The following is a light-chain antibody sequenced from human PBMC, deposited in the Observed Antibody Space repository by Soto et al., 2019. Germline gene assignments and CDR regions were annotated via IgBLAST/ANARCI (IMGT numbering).Light chain of an antibody. Sequence: QSVLTQSPSASGTPGQRVTISCSGSRSNIGRNFAYWYQHVPGTAHRLLIQRNNERPSGVPDRFSGSKSGTSVSMAISGLRSDDEATSYCAAWDDTLDAPVFGGGTKRTVL. V-gene: IGLV1-47*01. CDR2: RNN. CDR1: RSNIGRNF. J-gene: IGLJ3*02. CDR3: AAWDDTLDAPV.